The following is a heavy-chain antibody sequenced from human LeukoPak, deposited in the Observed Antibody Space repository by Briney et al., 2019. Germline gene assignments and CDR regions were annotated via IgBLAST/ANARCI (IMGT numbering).Heavy chain of an antibody. J-gene: IGHJ6*02. V-gene: IGHV1-69*02. CDR2: IIPILGIA. CDR3: ARAIEPRNGMDV. Sequence: SVKVSCKASGYRFTSYYMHWVRQAPGQGLEWMGRIIPILGIANYARKFQGRVTITADKSTSTAYMELSSLRSEDTAVYYCARAIEPRNGMDVWGQGTTVTVSS. D-gene: IGHD2-2*01. CDR1: GYRFTSYY.